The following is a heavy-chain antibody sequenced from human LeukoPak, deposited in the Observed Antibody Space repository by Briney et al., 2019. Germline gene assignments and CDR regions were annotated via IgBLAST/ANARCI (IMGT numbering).Heavy chain of an antibody. CDR3: ARKKPDRPHSSVTKGAGFDY. Sequence: PSETLSLTCAVYGGSFSGYYWTWIRQPPGKGLEWIGYLSPTGTTNYNPSLKSRLSILKDASRNQFSVRLRSVTAADTAFYYCARKKPDRPHSSVTKGAGFDYWGQGNLVTVSS. CDR2: LSPTGTT. J-gene: IGHJ4*02. V-gene: IGHV4-34*01. D-gene: IGHD1-14*01. CDR1: GGSFSGYY.